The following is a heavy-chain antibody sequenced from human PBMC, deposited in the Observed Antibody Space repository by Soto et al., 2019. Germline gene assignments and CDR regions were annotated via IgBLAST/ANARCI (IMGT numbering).Heavy chain of an antibody. CDR2: ISSSGDII. CDR3: ARDLGYYDSSGYLDY. D-gene: IGHD3-22*01. J-gene: IGHJ4*02. V-gene: IGHV3-48*01. CDR1: GFTFNTYG. Sequence: HPGGSLRLSCAASGFTFNTYGMHWVRQAPGKGLEWVSYISSSGDIIYYADSMKGRFTISRDNAKNSLYLQMNNLRAEDTAVYYCARDLGYYDSSGYLDYWGQGTLVTVSS.